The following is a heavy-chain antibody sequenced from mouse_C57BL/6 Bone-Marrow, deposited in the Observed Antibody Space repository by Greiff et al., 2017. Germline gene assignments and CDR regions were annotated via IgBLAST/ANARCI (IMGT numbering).Heavy chain of an antibody. V-gene: IGHV1-81*01. CDR2: IYPRSGNT. J-gene: IGHJ2*01. CDR1: GYTFTSYG. Sequence: LQESGAELARPGASVKLSCKASGYTFTSYGISWVKQRTGQGLEWIGEIYPRSGNTYYNEKFKGKATLTADKSSSTAYMELRSLTSEDSAVYFCARPYYYGGDYWGQGTTLTVSS. D-gene: IGHD1-1*01. CDR3: ARPYYYGGDY.